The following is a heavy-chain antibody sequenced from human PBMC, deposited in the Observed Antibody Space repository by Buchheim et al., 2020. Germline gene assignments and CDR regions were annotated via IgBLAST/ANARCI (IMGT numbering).Heavy chain of an antibody. D-gene: IGHD1-14*01. J-gene: IGHJ4*02. V-gene: IGHV4-61*01. Sequence: QVQLQESGPGLVKPSETLSLTCTVSGDSISGGSSYWNWIRQPPGKGLEWIGYIYYSGSTNYNPSLKSRGTISVDTSNNQFSLKLSSVTAADTAVYYCARDNRFGEIDYWGQGTL. CDR1: GDSISGGSSY. CDR3: ARDNRFGEIDY. CDR2: IYYSGST.